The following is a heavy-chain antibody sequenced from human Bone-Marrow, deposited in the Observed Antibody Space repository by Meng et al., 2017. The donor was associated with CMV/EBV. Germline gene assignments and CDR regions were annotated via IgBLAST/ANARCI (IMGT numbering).Heavy chain of an antibody. CDR3: ARLSAGEVLSQYGMDV. Sequence: SCKASGYTFTGYYKHWVRQAPGKGLEWVSVIYSGGSTYYADSVKGRFTISRDNSKNTLYLQMNSLRAEDTAVYYCARLSAGEVLSQYGMDVWGQGTTVTVSS. J-gene: IGHJ6*02. V-gene: IGHV3-66*02. CDR1: GYTFTGYY. D-gene: IGHD2/OR15-2a*01. CDR2: IYSGGST.